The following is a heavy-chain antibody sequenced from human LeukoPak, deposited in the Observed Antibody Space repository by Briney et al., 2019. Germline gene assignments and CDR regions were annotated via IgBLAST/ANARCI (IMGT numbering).Heavy chain of an antibody. CDR3: AVYDILTGYFDY. CDR2: ISSSGSTI. Sequence: GGSLRLSCAASGFTFSSYEMNWVRQAPGKGLEWVSYISSSGSTIYYADSVKGRFTISRDNAKNSLYLQMNSLRAEDTAVYYCAVYDILTGYFDYWGQGTLVTDSS. CDR1: GFTFSSYE. V-gene: IGHV3-48*03. J-gene: IGHJ4*02. D-gene: IGHD3-9*01.